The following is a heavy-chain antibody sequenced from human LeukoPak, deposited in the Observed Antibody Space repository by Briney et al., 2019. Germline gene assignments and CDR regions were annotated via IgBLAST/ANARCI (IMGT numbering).Heavy chain of an antibody. Sequence: SVKVSCKASGGTFSSYAISWVRQAPGQGLEWMGGIIPIFGKANYAQKFQGRVTITTDESTSTAYMELSSLRSEDTAVYYCASPPPYYYDSSGYRDERDAFDIWGQGTMVTVSS. J-gene: IGHJ3*02. CDR1: GGTFSSYA. V-gene: IGHV1-69*05. D-gene: IGHD3-22*01. CDR2: IIPIFGKA. CDR3: ASPPPYYYDSSGYRDERDAFDI.